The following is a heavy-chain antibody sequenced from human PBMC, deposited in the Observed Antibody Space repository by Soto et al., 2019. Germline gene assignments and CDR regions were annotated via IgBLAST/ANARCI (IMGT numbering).Heavy chain of an antibody. Sequence: SETLSLTCTVSGGSISSGGYYWSWIRQHPGKGLEWIGYIYYSGSTYYNPSLKSRVTISVDTSKNQFSLKLSSVTAADTAVYYCAREPPTTTVTRLANAFDIWGQGTMVTVSS. CDR1: GGSISSGGYY. CDR2: IYYSGST. V-gene: IGHV4-31*03. J-gene: IGHJ3*02. CDR3: AREPPTTTVTRLANAFDI. D-gene: IGHD4-17*01.